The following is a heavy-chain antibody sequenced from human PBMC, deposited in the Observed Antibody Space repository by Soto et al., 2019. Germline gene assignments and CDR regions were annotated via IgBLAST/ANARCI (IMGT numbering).Heavy chain of an antibody. CDR2: IYNDGSA. CDR1: EFNVSTNY. J-gene: IGHJ3*01. V-gene: IGHV3-53*01. Sequence: GGSLRVSCAASEFNVSTNYMTWVRQAPGRGLEWISVIYNDGSAYYADSVKGRFTISRDISKNTVYLQMNSLRAEDTAVYYCARCRRNGADAFDVWGQGTMVTVSS. D-gene: IGHD1-26*01. CDR3: ARCRRNGADAFDV.